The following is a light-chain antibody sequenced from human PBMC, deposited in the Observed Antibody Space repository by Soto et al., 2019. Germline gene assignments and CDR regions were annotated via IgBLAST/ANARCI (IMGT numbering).Light chain of an antibody. V-gene: IGLV2-23*02. J-gene: IGLJ1*01. CDR2: EVS. CDR1: SSDVGNYRL. Sequence: QSVLTQPASVSGSPGQSIPISCTRTSSDVGNYRLVSWYQQHPGKVPKLMIYEVSKRPSGVSNRFSGSKSGNTASLTISGLQAEDEADYYCCSHAGSSTYVFGTGTKVTVL. CDR3: CSHAGSSTYV.